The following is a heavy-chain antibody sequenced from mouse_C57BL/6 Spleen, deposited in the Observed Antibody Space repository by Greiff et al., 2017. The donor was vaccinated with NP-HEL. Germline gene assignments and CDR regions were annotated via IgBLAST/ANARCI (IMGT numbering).Heavy chain of an antibody. J-gene: IGHJ4*01. V-gene: IGHV5-9-1*02. Sequence: EVHLVESGEGLVKPGGSLKLSCAASGFTFSSYAMSWVRQTPEKRLEWVAYISSGGDYIYYADTVKGRFTISRDNARNTLYLQMSSLKSEDTAMYYCTRDDSLYAMDYWGQGTSVTVSS. CDR2: ISSGGDYI. CDR1: GFTFSSYA. D-gene: IGHD6-1*01. CDR3: TRDDSLYAMDY.